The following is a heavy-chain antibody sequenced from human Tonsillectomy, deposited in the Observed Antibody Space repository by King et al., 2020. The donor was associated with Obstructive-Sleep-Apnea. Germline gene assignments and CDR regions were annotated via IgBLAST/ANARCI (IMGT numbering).Heavy chain of an antibody. D-gene: IGHD1-26*01. J-gene: IGHJ6*02. Sequence: VQLVESGGGVVQPGRSLRLSCAASGFTFSSFAMHWVRQAPGKGLEWVAVITFDGTNKYYADSVKGRFTISRDNSKNTLYVQMNSLRAEDTAVYYCARDLSDDEWEPSTHYYYYGLDVWGQGTTVTVSS. CDR2: ITFDGTNK. V-gene: IGHV3-30*04. CDR1: GFTFSSFA. CDR3: ARDLSDDEWEPSTHYYYYGLDV.